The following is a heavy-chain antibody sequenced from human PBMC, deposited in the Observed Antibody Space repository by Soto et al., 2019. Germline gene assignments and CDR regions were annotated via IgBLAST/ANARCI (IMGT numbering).Heavy chain of an antibody. D-gene: IGHD6-13*01. Sequence: EVQLLESGGGLVQPGGSLRLSCAASGFTFSSYAMSWVRQAPGKGLEWVSAISGSGGSTYYADSVKGRCTISRDNSKNTLYLQMISLRAEDTAVDYCAKIPHSSSWYLDAFDIWGQGTMVTASS. J-gene: IGHJ3*02. CDR1: GFTFSSYA. V-gene: IGHV3-23*01. CDR2: ISGSGGST. CDR3: AKIPHSSSWYLDAFDI.